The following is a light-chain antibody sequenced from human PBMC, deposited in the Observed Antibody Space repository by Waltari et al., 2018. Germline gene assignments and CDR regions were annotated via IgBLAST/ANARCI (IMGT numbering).Light chain of an antibody. CDR2: YAT. CDR1: NIGRKS. J-gene: IGLJ2*01. V-gene: IGLV3-21*04. Sequence: SYVLTQPPPVSVAPGETATITGGGENIGRKSVHWYQQKSGQAPVLVIYYATEWPSGIPARFSGSNSGNTASLTISRVEAGDEADYYCQVWDNTSDHVVFGGGTKLAVL. CDR3: QVWDNTSDHVV.